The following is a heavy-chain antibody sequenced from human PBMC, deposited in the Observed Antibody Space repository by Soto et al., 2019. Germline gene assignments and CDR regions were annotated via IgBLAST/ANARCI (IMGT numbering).Heavy chain of an antibody. J-gene: IGHJ6*02. Sequence: GGSLRLSCAASGFTVSSNYMSWVRQAPGKGLEWVSVIYSGGSTYYADSVKGRFTISRDNSKNTLYLQMNSLRAEDTAVYYCARASSYYYDSSGYRSGMDVWGQGTTVTVSS. CDR3: ARASSYYYDSSGYRSGMDV. CDR2: IYSGGST. D-gene: IGHD3-22*01. CDR1: GFTVSSNY. V-gene: IGHV3-66*01.